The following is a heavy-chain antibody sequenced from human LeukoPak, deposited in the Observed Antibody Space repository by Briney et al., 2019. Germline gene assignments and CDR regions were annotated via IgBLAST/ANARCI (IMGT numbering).Heavy chain of an antibody. CDR2: ISDSGGST. J-gene: IGHJ4*02. CDR3: AKESGYSYASPFDY. Sequence: AGGSLRLSCAASGFTFSSFAMSWLRQAPGKGLEWVSAISDSGGSTYYADSVKGRFTISRDNSKNTLYLQMNSLRAEDTAVYYCAKESGYSYASPFDYWGQGTLVTVSS. D-gene: IGHD5-12*01. CDR1: GFTFSSFA. V-gene: IGHV3-23*01.